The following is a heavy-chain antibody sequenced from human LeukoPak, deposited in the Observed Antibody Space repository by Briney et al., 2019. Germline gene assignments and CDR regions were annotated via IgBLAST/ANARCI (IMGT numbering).Heavy chain of an antibody. J-gene: IGHJ6*02. Sequence: ASVKVSCKVSGYTLSELSIHWVRQAPGQGLEWMGWINPNSGGTNYAQKFQGRVTMTRDTSISTAYMELSRLRSDDTAVYYCASRVGATEYSMDVWGQGTTVTVSS. CDR3: ASRVGATEYSMDV. D-gene: IGHD1-26*01. V-gene: IGHV1-2*02. CDR1: GYTLSELS. CDR2: INPNSGGT.